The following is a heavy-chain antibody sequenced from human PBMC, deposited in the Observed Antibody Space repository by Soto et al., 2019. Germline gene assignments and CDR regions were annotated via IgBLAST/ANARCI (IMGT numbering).Heavy chain of an antibody. Sequence: QVQLQQWGAGLLKPSETLSLTCAVDGGSFSGYYWSWIRQPPGKGLEWIGEINHSGNTNYNPSLRSRVTISVDTSKSQFFLKLSSMTAADTAVYYCARGPAYEYVWGSYPDPYGYWGQGTLVTVSS. J-gene: IGHJ4*02. CDR2: INHSGNT. V-gene: IGHV4-34*01. CDR1: GGSFSGYY. CDR3: ARGPAYEYVWGSYPDPYGY. D-gene: IGHD3-16*02.